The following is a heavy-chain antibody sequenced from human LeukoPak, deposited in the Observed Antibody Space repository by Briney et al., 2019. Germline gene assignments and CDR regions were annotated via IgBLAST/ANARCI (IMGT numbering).Heavy chain of an antibody. D-gene: IGHD1-14*01. V-gene: IGHV5-51*01. CDR1: EYTFSSYL. J-gene: IGHJ4*02. CDR2: IFPGDSDT. CDR3: VRVRGISQDYLDL. Sequence: GEPLKISCKAIEYTFSSYLSGWVRQRPGKGPGGMEIIFPGDSDTRYNPSFQGQVTISSDKSISNTFLQWSRLMASDSAMYNCVRVRGISQDYLDLWGQGTLVTASS.